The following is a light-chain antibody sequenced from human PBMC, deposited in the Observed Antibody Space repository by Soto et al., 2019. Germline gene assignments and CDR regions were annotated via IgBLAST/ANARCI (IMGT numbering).Light chain of an antibody. CDR1: SSDVGGYKY. J-gene: IGLJ2*01. CDR3: SSYTGSNSML. CDR2: EVN. Sequence: QSVLTQPASVSGSPGQSITISCTGTSSDVGGYKYVSWYQQHPGKAPKLMIYEVNNRPSGVSDRFSGSKSGNTASLTISGLQAEDEADYYCSSYTGSNSMLFGGGTKLTVL. V-gene: IGLV2-14*01.